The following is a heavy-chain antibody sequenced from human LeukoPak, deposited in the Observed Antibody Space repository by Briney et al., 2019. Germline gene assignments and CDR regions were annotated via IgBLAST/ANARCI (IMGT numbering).Heavy chain of an antibody. CDR1: GFTFSSYW. D-gene: IGHD4-11*01. V-gene: IGHV3-48*04. CDR2: ISSSGSTI. J-gene: IGHJ4*02. CDR3: ARAVTSAGGDY. Sequence: PGGSLRLSCAASGFTFSSYWMHWVRQAPGKGLEWVSYISSSGSTIYYADSVKGRFTISRDNAKNSLYLQMNSLRAEDTAVYYCARAVTSAGGDYWGQGTLVTVSS.